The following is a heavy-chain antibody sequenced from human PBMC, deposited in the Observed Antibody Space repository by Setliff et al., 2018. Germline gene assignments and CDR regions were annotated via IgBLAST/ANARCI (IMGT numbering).Heavy chain of an antibody. CDR1: GGSISSRSYY. D-gene: IGHD3-10*01. V-gene: IGHV4-39*07. CDR3: ARVRSYGSGNYYYYYYDMDV. CDR2: IYYSGST. J-gene: IGHJ6*02. Sequence: SETLSLTCTVSGGSISSRSYYWGWIRQPPGKGLEWIGSIYYSGSTYYNPSLKSRVTISVDTSKNQFSLKLSSVTAADTALYYCARVRSYGSGNYYYYYYDMDVWGQGTTVTVSS.